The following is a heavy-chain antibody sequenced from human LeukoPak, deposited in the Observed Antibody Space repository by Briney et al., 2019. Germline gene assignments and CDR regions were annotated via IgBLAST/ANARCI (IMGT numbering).Heavy chain of an antibody. Sequence: SGGSLRLSCAASGFTVSSNYMSWVRQAPGKGLEWGSVIYSGGSTYYADSVKGRFTISRHNSKNTLYLQMNSLRAEDTAVYYCASAPVGARALSHFDYWGQGTLVTVSS. D-gene: IGHD1-26*01. J-gene: IGHJ4*02. CDR3: ASAPVGARALSHFDY. CDR2: IYSGGST. CDR1: GFTVSSNY. V-gene: IGHV3-53*04.